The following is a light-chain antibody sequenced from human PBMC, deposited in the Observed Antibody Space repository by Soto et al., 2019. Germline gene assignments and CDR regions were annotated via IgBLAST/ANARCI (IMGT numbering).Light chain of an antibody. CDR2: GAS. V-gene: IGKV3-20*01. CDR1: QSVSSSF. CDR3: QQYGSAPRT. J-gene: IGKJ1*01. Sequence: EIVLTQSTGTLSLSPGERATLSCRASQSVSSSFLSWYQQKAGQSPMLLIYGASGRATGIPDRFSGSGSGTDFTLTISSLEPEDFAVYYCQQYGSAPRTFGQGTKVEVK.